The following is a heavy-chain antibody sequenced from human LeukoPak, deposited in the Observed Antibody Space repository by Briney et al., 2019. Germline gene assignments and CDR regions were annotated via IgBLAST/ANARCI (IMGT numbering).Heavy chain of an antibody. V-gene: IGHV3-23*01. CDR3: AKDGGFSGSSSFNY. CDR1: GVTFSSYA. J-gene: IGHJ4*02. CDR2: ISGNGGSI. D-gene: IGHD6-6*01. Sequence: GGSLRLSCAASGVTFSSYAMSWVRQAPGGGLDWVSGISGNGGSIYYAASVKGRFTISRDNSKSTLYLQMNSLRAEDTAVYFCAKDGGFSGSSSFNYWGQGTLVTVSS.